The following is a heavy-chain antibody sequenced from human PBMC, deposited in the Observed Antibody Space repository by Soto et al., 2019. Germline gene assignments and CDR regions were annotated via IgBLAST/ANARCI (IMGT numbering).Heavy chain of an antibody. J-gene: IGHJ3*01. D-gene: IGHD6-19*01. Sequence: QVQLQESGPGLVKPSETLSLTCTVSGGSISXYYXXWIRQPPGKGLEWIGCIHDSGNTDYNPSLRSRVTISLNTSKNQXSLKLSSVTAADTAVYYCARPYSSGWRGVFDVWGQGTLVTVSP. V-gene: IGHV4-59*08. CDR3: ARPYSSGWRGVFDV. CDR1: GGSISXYY. CDR2: IHDSGNT.